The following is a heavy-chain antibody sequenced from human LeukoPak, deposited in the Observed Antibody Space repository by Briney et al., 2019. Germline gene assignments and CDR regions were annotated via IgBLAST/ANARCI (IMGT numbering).Heavy chain of an antibody. CDR2: ISGSGVST. CDR3: AKDERNWNYNLASQTYD. V-gene: IGHV3-23*01. Sequence: GGSLRLSCAASGLRFSSYAMSWVHQAPGKELEWVSAISGSGVSTYYADSVKGRFTVSRDNSKNTLYLQMSSLRAEDTAVYYCAKDERNWNYNLASQTYDWGQGTLVTVSS. D-gene: IGHD1-7*01. CDR1: GLRFSSYA. J-gene: IGHJ4*02.